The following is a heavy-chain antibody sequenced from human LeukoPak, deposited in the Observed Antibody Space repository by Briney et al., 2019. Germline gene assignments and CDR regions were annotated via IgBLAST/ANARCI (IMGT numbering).Heavy chain of an antibody. J-gene: IGHJ6*02. D-gene: IGHD6-19*01. CDR3: ARDSSGWTYGMDV. CDR2: INPNSGGT. V-gene: IGHV1-2*02. CDR1: GYTFTGDY. Sequence: ASVKVSCKASGYTFTGDYMHWVRQAPGQGLEWMGWINPNSGGTNYAQKFQGRVTMTRDTSISTAYMELSRLRSDDTAVYYCARDSSGWTYGMDVWGQGTTVTVSS.